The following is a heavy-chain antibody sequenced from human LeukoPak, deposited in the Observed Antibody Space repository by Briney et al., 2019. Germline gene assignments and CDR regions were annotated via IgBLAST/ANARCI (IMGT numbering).Heavy chain of an antibody. Sequence: GGSLRLSCAASGFTFSSYWMSWVRQAPEKGLEWVANIKQDGSEKYYVDSVKGRFTISRDNAKNSLYLQMNSLRAEDTAIYYCAKTYHYSSGNFWGQGTLVTVSS. J-gene: IGHJ4*02. V-gene: IGHV3-7*01. CDR1: GFTFSSYW. CDR3: AKTYHYSSGNF. CDR2: IKQDGSEK. D-gene: IGHD3-10*01.